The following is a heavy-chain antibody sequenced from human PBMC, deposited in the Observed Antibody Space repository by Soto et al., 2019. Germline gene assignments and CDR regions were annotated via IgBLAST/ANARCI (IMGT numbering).Heavy chain of an antibody. CDR1: GYTFTTFG. J-gene: IGHJ6*02. CDR2: INTDKGNT. D-gene: IGHD6-25*01. Sequence: ASVKVSCKTSGYTFTTFGITCVRQAPGQGLEWMGRINTDKGNTNYAQKFQGRVTMTTDTSTSTAYMELRSLRSDDTAVYYCARSAATNGYGMDVWGQGTTVTVSS. CDR3: ARSAATNGYGMDV. V-gene: IGHV1-18*01.